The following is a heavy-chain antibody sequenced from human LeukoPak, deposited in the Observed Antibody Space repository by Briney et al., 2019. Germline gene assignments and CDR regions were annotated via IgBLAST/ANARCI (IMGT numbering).Heavy chain of an antibody. V-gene: IGHV1-8*03. Sequence: ASVKVSCKASGDTFTSYDINWVRQATGQGLEWMGWMNPKSGNTGYAQKLQGRVTITRNTSISTAYVELSSLRSEDTAVYYCARWGVAAGFDYWGQGTLVTVSS. CDR1: GDTFTSYD. CDR3: ARWGVAAGFDY. D-gene: IGHD6-25*01. CDR2: MNPKSGNT. J-gene: IGHJ4*02.